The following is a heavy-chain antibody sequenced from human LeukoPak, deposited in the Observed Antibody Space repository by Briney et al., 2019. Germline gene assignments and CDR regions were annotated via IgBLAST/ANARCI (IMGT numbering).Heavy chain of an antibody. CDR3: AKPGRPYGDFHYFDY. Sequence: GGSLRLSCAASGFTFSGYAMHWVRQAPGKGLEWVAAISYDENNKYYADSVKGRFTISRDNSKNTLYLQMNSLRAEDTAVYYCAKPGRPYGDFHYFDYWGQGTLVTVSS. D-gene: IGHD4-17*01. V-gene: IGHV3-30-3*02. CDR1: GFTFSGYA. J-gene: IGHJ4*02. CDR2: ISYDENNK.